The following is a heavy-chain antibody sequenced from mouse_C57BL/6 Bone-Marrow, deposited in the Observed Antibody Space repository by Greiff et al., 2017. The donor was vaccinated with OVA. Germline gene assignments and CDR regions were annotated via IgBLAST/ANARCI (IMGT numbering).Heavy chain of an antibody. D-gene: IGHD2-3*01. CDR3: TRQMADFDY. V-gene: IGHV1-15*01. CDR2: IDPETGGT. CDR1: GYTFTDYE. Sequence: VKLMESGAELVRPGASVTLSCKASGYTFTDYEMHWVKQTPVHGLEWIGAIDPETGGTAYNQKFKGKAILTADKSSSTAYMELRSLTSEDSAVYYCTRQMADFDYWGQGTTLTVSS. J-gene: IGHJ2*01.